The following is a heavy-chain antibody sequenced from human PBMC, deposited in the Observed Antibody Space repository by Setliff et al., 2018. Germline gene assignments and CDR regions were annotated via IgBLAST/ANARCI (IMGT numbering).Heavy chain of an antibody. CDR1: GDSIRNYH. Sequence: SETLSLTCTVSGDSIRNYHWSWFRQPPGSRLEWIGYIYTTGSTSYNPSLKSRVTMSVDTSKNQFSLKMRSVTAADAALYYCARKDGDMWGQGNPGHRLL. D-gene: IGHD2-21*01. J-gene: IGHJ4*01. CDR2: IYTTGST. CDR3: ARKDGDM. V-gene: IGHV4-4*08.